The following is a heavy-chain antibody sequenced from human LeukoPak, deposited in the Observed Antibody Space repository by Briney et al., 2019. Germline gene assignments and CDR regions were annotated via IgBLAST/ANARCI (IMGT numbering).Heavy chain of an antibody. CDR1: GYTFTGYY. D-gene: IGHD3-10*01. J-gene: IGHJ4*02. CDR2: INPNSGGT. V-gene: IGHV1-2*02. CDR3: ARDGSYYGSGSYSHIDY. Sequence: ASVKVSCKASGYTFTGYYMHWVRQAPGQGLEWIGWINPNSGGTNYAEKFQGRVTMTRDTSISTAYMELSRLRSDDTAVYYCARDGSYYGSGSYSHIDYWGQGTLVTVSS.